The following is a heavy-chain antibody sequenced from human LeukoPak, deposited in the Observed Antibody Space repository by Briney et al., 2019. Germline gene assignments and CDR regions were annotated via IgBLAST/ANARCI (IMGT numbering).Heavy chain of an antibody. Sequence: SETLSLTCTVSGDSISSGDYYWSWIRQPAGKGLKWIGRISSSGSTNYNPSLKSRVTISVDTSKNQFSLKLSSVTAADTAVYFCARGPYSYDSSGAFDIWGQGTMVTVSS. J-gene: IGHJ3*02. CDR3: ARGPYSYDSSGAFDI. D-gene: IGHD3-22*01. CDR1: GDSISSGDYY. CDR2: ISSSGST. V-gene: IGHV4-61*02.